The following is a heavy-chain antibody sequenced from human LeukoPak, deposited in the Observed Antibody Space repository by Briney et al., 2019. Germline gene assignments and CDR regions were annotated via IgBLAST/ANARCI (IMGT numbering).Heavy chain of an antibody. J-gene: IGHJ5*02. CDR3: ARGGGYNPHNWFDP. CDR2: IGSDNKP. D-gene: IGHD5-24*01. V-gene: IGHV3-69-1*01. Sequence: GGSLRLSCEPSRFTSSAYAMTCVRQDPRKGLECVSSIGSDNKPHYSESVKGRFAISRDDAKNTLYLQMNSIRDEDTAVYYCARGGGYNPHNWFDPWGQGTLVTVSS. CDR1: RFTSSAYA.